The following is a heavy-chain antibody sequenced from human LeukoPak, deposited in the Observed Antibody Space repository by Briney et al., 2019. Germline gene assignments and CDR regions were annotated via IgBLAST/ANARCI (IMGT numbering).Heavy chain of an antibody. CDR3: TRDRNYGDLGYDAFDI. J-gene: IGHJ3*02. CDR2: IRGDGRQK. Sequence: GGSLRLSCAASGFTFSSYAMSWVRQAPGKGLEWVANIRGDGRQKYYLDSVKGRFAISRDNGKNSLYLQMNSLRAEDTAVYYCTRDRNYGDLGYDAFDIWGQGTMVTVSS. D-gene: IGHD4-17*01. V-gene: IGHV3-7*01. CDR1: GFTFSSYA.